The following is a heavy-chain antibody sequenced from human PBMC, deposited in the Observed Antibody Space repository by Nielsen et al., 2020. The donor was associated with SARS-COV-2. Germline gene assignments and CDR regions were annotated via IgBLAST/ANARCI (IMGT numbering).Heavy chain of an antibody. Sequence: ASVKVSCKASGYTFTSYAMHWVRQAPGRRLEWMGWINAGNGNTKYSQKFQGRITITRDTSASTVYMDLSSLRSEDTAVYYCARSGFTNFHYYYGMDVWGQGTAVTVSS. CDR3: ARSGFTNFHYYYGMDV. J-gene: IGHJ6*02. CDR2: INAGNGNT. V-gene: IGHV1-3*01. D-gene: IGHD5-12*01. CDR1: GYTFTSYA.